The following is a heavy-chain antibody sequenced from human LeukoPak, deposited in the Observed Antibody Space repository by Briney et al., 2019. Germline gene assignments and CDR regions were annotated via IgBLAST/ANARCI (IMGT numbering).Heavy chain of an antibody. CDR3: ARDLGYSYGLDNYYYYGMDV. CDR1: GYTFTSYA. Sequence: GASVKVSCKASGYTFTSYAMHWVRQAPGQRLEWMGWINAGNGNTKYSQKFQGRVTITRDTSASTAYTELRSLRSDDTAVYYCARDLGYSYGLDNYYYYGMDVWGQGTTVTVSS. CDR2: INAGNGNT. V-gene: IGHV1-3*01. J-gene: IGHJ6*02. D-gene: IGHD5-18*01.